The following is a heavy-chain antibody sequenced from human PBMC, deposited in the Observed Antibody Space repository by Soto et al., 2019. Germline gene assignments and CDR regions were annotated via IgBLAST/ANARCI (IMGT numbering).Heavy chain of an antibody. J-gene: IGHJ5*02. CDR2: ISVYNGNT. V-gene: IGHV1-18*01. D-gene: IGHD3-9*01. Sequence: QVQLVQSGAEVKKPGASVKVSCKASGYSFTSYGITWVRQAPGQGLEWMGWISVYNGNTNYAQKLQGRVTLTTETSTSTAYMDLRSLRSDDTAVYYCARSKLGRSYDILTGYNWFDPWGQGTLVTVSS. CDR1: GYSFTSYG. CDR3: ARSKLGRSYDILTGYNWFDP.